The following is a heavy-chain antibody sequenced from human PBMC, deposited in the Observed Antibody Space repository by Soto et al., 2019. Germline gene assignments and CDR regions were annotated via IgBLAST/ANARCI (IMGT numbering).Heavy chain of an antibody. J-gene: IGHJ4*02. D-gene: IGHD2-15*01. V-gene: IGHV3-11*05. Sequence: QVQLVESGGGLVKPGGSLRLSCAVSGFTFSDYYMTWIRQAPGKGLEWVSYISGSTSHTNYADSVKGRFTISRDNAKNSLFLQMNSLRAEDPAVYYCARGRGVAADYFDFWGQGTLVTVSS. CDR1: GFTFSDYY. CDR3: ARGRGVAADYFDF. CDR2: ISGSTSHT.